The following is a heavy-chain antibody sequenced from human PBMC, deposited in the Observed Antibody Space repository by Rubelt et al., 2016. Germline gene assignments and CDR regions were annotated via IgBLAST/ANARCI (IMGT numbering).Heavy chain of an antibody. CDR3: ARDQLAYYSFGSGSYTFDY. V-gene: IGHV4-39*07. D-gene: IGHD3-10*01. CDR2: IYYSGIT. J-gene: IGHJ4*02. Sequence: QLQLQESGPGLVKPSETLSLTCTVSGASISSSTTYYWGWIRQPPGKGLEWIGSIYYSGITYYNPSLKSRVTISVDMSKHHFSLKLTSVTAADTAVYYLARDQLAYYSFGSGSYTFDYWGQGILVTVSS. CDR1: GASISSSTTYY.